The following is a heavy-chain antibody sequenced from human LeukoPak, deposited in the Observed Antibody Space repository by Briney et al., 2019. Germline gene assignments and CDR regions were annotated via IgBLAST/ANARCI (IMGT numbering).Heavy chain of an antibody. D-gene: IGHD1-26*01. CDR3: ARRISANAFYI. V-gene: IGHV4-4*07. CDR1: GGSISGYG. J-gene: IGHJ3*02. CDR2: IYTSGST. Sequence: SETLSLTCTVSGGSISGYGWSWIRQPAGKGLEWIGRIYTSGSTNYNPSLKSQVTMSVDTSKNQFSLKLRSVTAADTAVYFCARRISANAFYIWGQGTMVTVSS.